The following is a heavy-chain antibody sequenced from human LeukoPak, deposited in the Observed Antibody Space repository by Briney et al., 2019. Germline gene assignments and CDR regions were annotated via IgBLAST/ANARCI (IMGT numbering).Heavy chain of an antibody. CDR3: ARDGDYYEPLYFQH. CDR2: INPNSGGT. Sequence: ASVKVSCKASGYTFTGYYMHWVRQAPGQGLEWMGWINPNSGGTNYAQKFQGRVTMTRDTSISTAYMELSRLRSDDTAVYYCARDGDYYEPLYFQHWGQGTLVTVSS. J-gene: IGHJ1*01. D-gene: IGHD3-22*01. CDR1: GYTFTGYY. V-gene: IGHV1-2*02.